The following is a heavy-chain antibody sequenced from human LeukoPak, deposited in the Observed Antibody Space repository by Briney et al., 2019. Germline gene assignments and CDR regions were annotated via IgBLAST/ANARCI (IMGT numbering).Heavy chain of an antibody. CDR1: GYTFTGYY. CDR2: INPNSGGT. V-gene: IGHV1-2*06. CDR3: ARDLKGDYYFDY. J-gene: IGHJ4*02. Sequence: GASVKVSCKASGYTFTGYYMHWVRQAPGQGLEWMGRINPNSGGTDYAQKFQGRVTMTRDTSISTAYMELSRLRSDDTAVYYCARDLKGDYYFDYWGQGTLVTVSS.